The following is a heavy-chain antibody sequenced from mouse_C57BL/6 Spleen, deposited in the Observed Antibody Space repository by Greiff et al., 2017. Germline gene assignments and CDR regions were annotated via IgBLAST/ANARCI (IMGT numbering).Heavy chain of an antibody. V-gene: IGHV7-3*01. Sequence: EVQLVESGGGLVQPGGSLSLSCAASGFTFTDYYMSWVRQPPGKALEWLGFIRNKANGYTAEYSATVKGRFTISRANAQSILYLQMNALRAEDSATYYCARLTTVVALRYFGGRGTGTTVTVAS. CDR2: IRNKANGYTA. CDR3: ARLTTVVALRYFGG. CDR1: GFTFTDYY. J-gene: IGHJ1*03. D-gene: IGHD1-1*01.